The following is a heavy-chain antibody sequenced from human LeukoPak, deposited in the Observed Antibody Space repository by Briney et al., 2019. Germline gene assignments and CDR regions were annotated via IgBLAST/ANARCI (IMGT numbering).Heavy chain of an antibody. CDR1: SGSFRGYY. Sequence: SETLSLTCAVYSGSFRGYYWSWIRQPPGKGLEWIGEINHSRNTNYNPSLKSRVTISVDTSKNQFSLKLSSVTAADTAVYYCAKIAAGFIFGYYYYYMDVWGKGTTVTISS. CDR2: INHSRNT. V-gene: IGHV4-34*01. J-gene: IGHJ6*03. D-gene: IGHD6-13*01. CDR3: AKIAAGFIFGYYYYYMDV.